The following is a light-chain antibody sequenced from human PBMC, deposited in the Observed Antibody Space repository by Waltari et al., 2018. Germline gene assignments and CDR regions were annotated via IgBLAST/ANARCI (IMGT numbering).Light chain of an antibody. V-gene: IGLV1-47*02. CDR3: AAWDDSPSGHVV. CDR2: TDD. J-gene: IGLJ2*01. CDR1: ISNIGSHY. Sequence: SVLTQPPSASGAPGQRVTISCSGSISNIGSHYVYCYQQLPGPAPKLLIYTDDQRAAGVPDRVSASKSGTSASLAISGLRSEDEADYYCAAWDDSPSGHVVFGGGTKLTVL.